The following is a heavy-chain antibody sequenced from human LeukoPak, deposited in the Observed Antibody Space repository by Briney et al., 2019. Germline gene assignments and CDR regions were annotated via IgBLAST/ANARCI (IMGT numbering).Heavy chain of an antibody. D-gene: IGHD6-6*01. CDR3: ASIAALSGLDY. Sequence: SETLSLTCAVYGGSFSGYYWSWIRQPPGKGLEWIGEINHSGSTNYNPSLKSRVTISVDTSKNQFSLKLSSVTAADTAVYYCASIAALSGLDYWGQGTLVTVSS. V-gene: IGHV4-34*01. CDR2: INHSGST. CDR1: GGSFSGYY. J-gene: IGHJ4*02.